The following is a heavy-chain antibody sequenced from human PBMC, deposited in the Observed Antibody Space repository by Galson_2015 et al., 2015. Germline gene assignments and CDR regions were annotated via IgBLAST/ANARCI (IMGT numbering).Heavy chain of an antibody. Sequence: SLRLSCAVSGFTFSSYAMSWVRQAPGKGLEWVSLITASGGSPYYADSVKRRFTISRDNSKNTLYLQMSSLRAEDTAMYFCAKGGGSDFYYPNDYWGQGTLVTVSS. CDR1: GFTFSSYA. CDR2: ITASGGSP. V-gene: IGHV3-23*01. J-gene: IGHJ4*02. D-gene: IGHD3-22*01. CDR3: AKGGGSDFYYPNDY.